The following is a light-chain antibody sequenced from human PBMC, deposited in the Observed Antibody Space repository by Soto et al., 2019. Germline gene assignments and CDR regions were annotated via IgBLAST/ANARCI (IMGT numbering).Light chain of an antibody. CDR2: GAS. J-gene: IGKJ1*01. Sequence: ETVMTQSPATLSVSPGETATLSCRTSQGLNRNLAWYQQKLGQAPRLLIYGASSRAAGIPDRFSGSGSGTDFTLTISRLEPEDFAVYYCQQYGSSGTFGQGTKVDIK. CDR3: QQYGSSGT. CDR1: QGLNRN. V-gene: IGKV3-20*01.